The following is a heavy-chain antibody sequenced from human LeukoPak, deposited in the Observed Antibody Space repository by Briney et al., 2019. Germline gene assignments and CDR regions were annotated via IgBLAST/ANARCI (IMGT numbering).Heavy chain of an antibody. D-gene: IGHD6-19*01. J-gene: IGHJ4*02. CDR1: GFAFSGYA. CDR2: IGARGDVT. V-gene: IGHV3-23*01. CDR3: AKAQSSGWYPSFDY. Sequence: PGGSLRLSCTVSGFAFSGYAMSWVRQAPGKGPEWVSSIGARGDVTYSADSVKGRFTISRDNSKDTLSLQMNSLRADDTAVYYCAKAQSSGWYPSFDYWGQGTLVTVSS.